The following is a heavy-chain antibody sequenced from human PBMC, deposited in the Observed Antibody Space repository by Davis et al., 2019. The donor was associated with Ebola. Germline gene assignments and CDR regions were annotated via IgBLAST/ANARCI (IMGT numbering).Heavy chain of an antibody. CDR1: GGSINSAGSS. D-gene: IGHD2-15*01. CDR2: LYYGGST. CDR3: ARCAGLLISRWFDP. J-gene: IGHJ5*02. Sequence: MPSETLSLTCAVSGGSINSAGSSWSWVRQPPEKGLEWIGCLYYGGSTSYNPSLKSRVTISLDRSKNQFSLELSSVTAADTAVYYCARCAGLLISRWFDPWGQGTLVTVSS. V-gene: IGHV4-30-2*01.